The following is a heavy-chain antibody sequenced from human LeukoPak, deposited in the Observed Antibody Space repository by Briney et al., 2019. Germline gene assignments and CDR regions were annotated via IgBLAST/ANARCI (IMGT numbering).Heavy chain of an antibody. V-gene: IGHV3-64D*09. CDR3: ARDRASIAVAGLDY. D-gene: IGHD6-19*01. CDR1: GFTFSSYA. Sequence: GGSLRLSCSASGFTFSSYAMHWVRQAPGKGLEYVSAISSNGGSTYYADSVKGRFTISRDNSKNTLYLQMSSLRAEDTAVYYCARDRASIAVAGLDYWGQGTLVTVSP. J-gene: IGHJ4*02. CDR2: ISSNGGST.